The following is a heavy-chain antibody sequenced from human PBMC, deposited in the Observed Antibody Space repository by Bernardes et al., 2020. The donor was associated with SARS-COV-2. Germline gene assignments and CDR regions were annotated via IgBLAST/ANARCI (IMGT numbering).Heavy chain of an antibody. CDR1: GYTFNGYY. CDR3: ARVEARPTDYNWFDP. J-gene: IGHJ5*02. Sequence: ASVKVSCKASGYTFNGYYMHWVRQAPGQGLEWMGRLNANSGGTDYAQKFQGRVTMTRDTSISTAYMELSRLTSDDTAVYYCARVEARPTDYNWFDPWGQGTLVTVSS. CDR2: LNANSGGT. V-gene: IGHV1-2*02.